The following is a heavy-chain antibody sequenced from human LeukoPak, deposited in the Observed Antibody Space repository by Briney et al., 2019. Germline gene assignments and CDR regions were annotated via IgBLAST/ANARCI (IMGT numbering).Heavy chain of an antibody. V-gene: IGHV1-46*01. D-gene: IGHD2-15*01. J-gene: IGHJ4*02. CDR2: INPSGGST. Sequence: ASVKVSCKASGYTFTSYYMRWVRQAPGQGLEWMGIINPSGGSTSYAQKFQGRVTMTRDTSTSTVYMELSSLRSEDTAVYYCASSPDCSGGTCYGGFDYWGQGTLVTVSS. CDR3: ASSPDCSGGTCYGGFDY. CDR1: GYTFTSYY.